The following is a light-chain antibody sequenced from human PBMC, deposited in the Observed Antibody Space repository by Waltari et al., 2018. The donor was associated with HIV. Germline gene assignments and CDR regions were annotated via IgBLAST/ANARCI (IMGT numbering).Light chain of an antibody. CDR3: QQYYSYPFT. CDR1: QGISSY. Sequence: AIRMTQSPSSFSASTGDRVTIPCRASQGISSYLAWYQQKPGNAPKLLIYAASTLQSGVPSRFSGSGSGTDFTLTIICLQSEDFATYYCQQYYSYPFTFGPGTKLDIK. V-gene: IGKV1-8*01. CDR2: AAS. J-gene: IGKJ3*01.